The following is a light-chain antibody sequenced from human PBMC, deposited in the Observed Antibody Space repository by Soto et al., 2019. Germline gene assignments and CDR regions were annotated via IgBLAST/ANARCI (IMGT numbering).Light chain of an antibody. J-gene: IGKJ5*01. CDR3: QQRSNWPLT. CDR2: DAS. CDR1: QSVSSY. V-gene: IGKV3-11*01. Sequence: EIVLTQSPATLSLYPGERATLSCRASQSVSSYLAWYQQKPGQAPRLLIYDASNGATGTPARFSGSGSGTDFTLTISSLEPEDFAVYYCQQRSNWPLTFGQGTRLEIK.